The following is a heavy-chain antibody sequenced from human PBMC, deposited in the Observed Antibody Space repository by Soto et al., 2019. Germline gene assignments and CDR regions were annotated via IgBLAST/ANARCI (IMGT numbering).Heavy chain of an antibody. CDR3: ARASRYCSGGSCRLGVAAFDI. Sequence: ASVKVSCKASGYTFTSYAMHWVRQAPGQRLEWMGWINAGNGNTKYSQKFQGRVTITRDTSASTAYMELSSLRSEDTAVYYCARASRYCSGGSCRLGVAAFDIWGQGTMDTVSS. V-gene: IGHV1-3*01. CDR2: INAGNGNT. D-gene: IGHD2-15*01. CDR1: GYTFTSYA. J-gene: IGHJ3*02.